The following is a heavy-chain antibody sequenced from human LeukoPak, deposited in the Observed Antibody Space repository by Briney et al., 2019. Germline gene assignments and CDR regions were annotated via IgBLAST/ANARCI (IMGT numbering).Heavy chain of an antibody. CDR3: ARVLYDTRTFDY. Sequence: SETLSLTCDVSGYSISSGYYWAWIRQTPGKGLQYIGMIYSTVDAYYSPSLKSRVTMSVDTSKNQFSLQLTSVTGADTAIYYCARVLYDTRTFDYWGQGTLVTVSS. CDR1: GYSISSGYY. CDR2: IYSTVDA. J-gene: IGHJ4*02. D-gene: IGHD3-22*01. V-gene: IGHV4-38-2*01.